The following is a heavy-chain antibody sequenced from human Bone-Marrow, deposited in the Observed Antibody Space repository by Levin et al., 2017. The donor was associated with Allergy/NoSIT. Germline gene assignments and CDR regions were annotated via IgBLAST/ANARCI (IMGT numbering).Heavy chain of an antibody. V-gene: IGHV4-39*01. Sequence: SCTVSGGSISSSSYYWGWIRQPPGKGLEWIGSIYYSGSTYYNPSLKSRVTISVDTSKNQFSLKLSSVTAADTAVYYCARLEIGGSGSTQNWFDPWGQGTLVTVSS. J-gene: IGHJ5*02. D-gene: IGHD3-10*01. CDR1: GGSISSSSYY. CDR3: ARLEIGGSGSTQNWFDP. CDR2: IYYSGST.